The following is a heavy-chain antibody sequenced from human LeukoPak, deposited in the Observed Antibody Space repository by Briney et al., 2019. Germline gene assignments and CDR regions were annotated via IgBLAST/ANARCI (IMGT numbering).Heavy chain of an antibody. V-gene: IGHV4-34*01. CDR3: AREGYCSSTSCSPV. J-gene: IGHJ6*04. CDR2: INHSGST. D-gene: IGHD2-2*01. CDR1: GGSFSGYY. Sequence: SETLSLTCAVYGGSFSGYYWSWIRQPPGKGLEWIGEINHSGSTNYNPSLKSRVTISVGTSKNQFSLKLSSVTAADTAVYYCAREGYCSSTSCSPVWGKGTTVTVSS.